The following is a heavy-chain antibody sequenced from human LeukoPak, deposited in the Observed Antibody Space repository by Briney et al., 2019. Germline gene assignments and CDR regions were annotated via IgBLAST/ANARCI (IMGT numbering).Heavy chain of an antibody. V-gene: IGHV4-4*07. Sequence: SETLSLTCTVSGGSISSYYWSWIRQPAGKGLEWIGRIYTSGSTNYNPSLKSRVTMSVDTSKNQFSLKLSSVTAADTAVYYCARERFDRFGELLPYSYYYSMDVWGKGTTVTVSS. D-gene: IGHD3-10*01. CDR3: ARERFDRFGELLPYSYYYSMDV. CDR1: GGSISSYY. CDR2: IYTSGST. J-gene: IGHJ6*03.